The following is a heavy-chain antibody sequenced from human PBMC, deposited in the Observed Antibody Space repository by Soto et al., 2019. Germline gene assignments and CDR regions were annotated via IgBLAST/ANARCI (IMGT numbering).Heavy chain of an antibody. CDR3: AKRTPGYCSVGNCHYFDF. CDR2: IDGPGETT. D-gene: IGHD2-15*01. Sequence: GGSLSLSCAASGFAFNNFAMSWVRQAPGKGLEWVSVIDGPGETTYYADPVKGRFTISRDNSKSTLFLQMNRLRAEDTALYYCAKRTPGYCSVGNCHYFDFWGQGSLVTVSS. CDR1: GFAFNNFA. V-gene: IGHV3-23*01. J-gene: IGHJ4*02.